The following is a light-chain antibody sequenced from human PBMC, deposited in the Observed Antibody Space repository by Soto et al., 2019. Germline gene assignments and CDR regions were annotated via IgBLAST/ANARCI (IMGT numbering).Light chain of an antibody. Sequence: EIVLTQSPATLSLSPGERATLSCRASQSVSSYLARYQQKPGQAPRLLIYDASNRATGIPARFSGSGSGTDFTLTISSLEPEDFAVYYCQQRSNWPRSITFGQGTRLEIK. J-gene: IGKJ5*01. CDR2: DAS. CDR1: QSVSSY. CDR3: QQRSNWPRSIT. V-gene: IGKV3-11*01.